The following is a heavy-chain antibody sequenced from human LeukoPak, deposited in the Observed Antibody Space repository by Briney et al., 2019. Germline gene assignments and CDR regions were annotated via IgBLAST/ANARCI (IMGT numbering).Heavy chain of an antibody. D-gene: IGHD4-23*01. CDR2: IIPIFGTA. V-gene: IGHV1-69*05. CDR3: ARGTGGNALVIDY. J-gene: IGHJ4*02. Sequence: ASVKVSCKASGGTFSSYAISWVRQAPGQGLEWMGRIIPIFGTANYAQKFQGRVTITTDESTSTAYMELSNLRSEDTAVYYCARGTGGNALVIDYWGQGTLVTVSS. CDR1: GGTFSSYA.